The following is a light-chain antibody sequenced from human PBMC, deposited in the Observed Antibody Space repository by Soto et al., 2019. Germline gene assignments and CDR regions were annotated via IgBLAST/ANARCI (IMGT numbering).Light chain of an antibody. CDR2: EVS. J-gene: IGLJ1*01. CDR1: SSDVGGYNY. V-gene: IGLV2-14*01. CDR3: SSYTSSSTPV. Sequence: QSALTQPASVSGSPGQSITISCTGTSSDVGGYNYVSWYQQHPGQAHKLMIYEVSNRPSGVSNRFSGSKSGNTASLTISGLQAEDEADYYCSSYTSSSTPVFGTGTKLTVL.